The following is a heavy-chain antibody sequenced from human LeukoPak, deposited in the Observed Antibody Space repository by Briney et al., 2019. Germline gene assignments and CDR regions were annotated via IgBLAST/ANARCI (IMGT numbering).Heavy chain of an antibody. CDR3: AREESGGLFDY. J-gene: IGHJ4*02. V-gene: IGHV1-46*01. D-gene: IGHD3-16*01. CDR2: MNPSGGTT. CDR1: GYTFSRYY. Sequence: ASVKVSCKASGYTFSRYYIHWVRQAPGQGLEWMGKMNPSGGTTTYAQKFQGRVTVTRDTPTSTVYMEMSSLRPEDTAVYYCAREESGGLFDYWGRGTLLTVSS.